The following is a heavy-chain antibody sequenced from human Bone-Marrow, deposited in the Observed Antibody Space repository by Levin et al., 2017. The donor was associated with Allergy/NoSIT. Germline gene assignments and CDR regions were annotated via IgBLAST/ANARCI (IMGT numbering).Heavy chain of an antibody. CDR2: ISSSSSTI. J-gene: IGHJ4*02. D-gene: IGHD4-17*01. Sequence: QTGGSLRLSCAASGFTFSSYNMNWVRQAPEKGLEWVSYISSSSSTIYYADSVKGRFTISRDNAKNSLYLQMNSLRGEDTALYYCAREADGDYDWGLGTLVTVSS. V-gene: IGHV3-48*01. CDR1: GFTFSSYN. CDR3: AREADGDYD.